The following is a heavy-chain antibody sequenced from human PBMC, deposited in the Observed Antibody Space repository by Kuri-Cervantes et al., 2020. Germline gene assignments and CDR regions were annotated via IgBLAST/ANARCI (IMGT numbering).Heavy chain of an antibody. Sequence: GSLRLSCAVYGGSFSGYHWSWIRQPPGTGLEWIGEINHSGSTNYNPSLQSRVTISVDTSKNQFSLKLSSVTAADTAVYYCARKAGGYYYYYMDVWGKGTAVTVSS. V-gene: IGHV4-34*01. D-gene: IGHD6-13*01. CDR2: INHSGST. CDR1: GGSFSGYH. CDR3: ARKAGGYYYYYMDV. J-gene: IGHJ6*03.